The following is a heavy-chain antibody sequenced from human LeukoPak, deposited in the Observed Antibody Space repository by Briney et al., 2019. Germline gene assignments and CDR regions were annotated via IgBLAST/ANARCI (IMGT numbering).Heavy chain of an antibody. V-gene: IGHV1-3*01. J-gene: IGHJ4*02. CDR2: INVGNGNT. Sequence: ASVKVSCKASGYPFTSYAVHWVRQAPGQRLEWMGWINVGNGNTEYSQKFQGRVTITRDTPAATTYMELSGLRSEDTAAYYCARVDGSGPNAPNDCWGQGSLVTVSS. D-gene: IGHD3-10*01. CDR3: ARVDGSGPNAPNDC. CDR1: GYPFTSYA.